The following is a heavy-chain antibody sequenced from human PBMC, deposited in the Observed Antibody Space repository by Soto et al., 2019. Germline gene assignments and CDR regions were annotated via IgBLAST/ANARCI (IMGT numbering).Heavy chain of an antibody. Sequence: GGSLRLSCAASGFTFDDYAMHWVRQAPGKGLEWVSGISWNSGSIGYADSVKGRFTISRDNAKNSLYLQMNSLRAEDTALYYCAKGPNTSYCSGGSCYRKDWGQGTLVTVSS. D-gene: IGHD2-15*01. CDR3: AKGPNTSYCSGGSCYRKD. V-gene: IGHV3-9*01. J-gene: IGHJ4*02. CDR1: GFTFDDYA. CDR2: ISWNSGSI.